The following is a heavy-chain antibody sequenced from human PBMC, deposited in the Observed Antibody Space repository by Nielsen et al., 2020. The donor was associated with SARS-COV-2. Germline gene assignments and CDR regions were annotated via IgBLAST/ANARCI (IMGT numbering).Heavy chain of an antibody. V-gene: IGHV3-30*03. D-gene: IGHD3-22*01. CDR2: ISYDGSNK. J-gene: IGHJ3*02. CDR3: ARAAYYDSSGYYQENAFDI. CDR1: GFTFSSYG. Sequence: GESLKISCAASGFTFSSYGMHWVRQAPGKGLEWVAVISYDGSNKYYADSVKGRFTISRDNAKNSLYLQMNSLRAEDTAVYYCARAAYYDSSGYYQENAFDIWGQGTMVTVSS.